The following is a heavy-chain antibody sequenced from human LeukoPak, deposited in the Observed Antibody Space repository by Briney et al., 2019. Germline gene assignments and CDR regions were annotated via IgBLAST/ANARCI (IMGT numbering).Heavy chain of an antibody. D-gene: IGHD3-3*01. Sequence: GESLKISCTGSGYTVTVYCIGWVRPIPGKGLEWMWIIYPGDSDTTYSPSFQGQVTISADKSISTAYLQWSSLKASDTAMYYCARTLWSCYYYYMDVWGKGTTVTVSS. V-gene: IGHV5-51*01. CDR2: IYPGDSDT. J-gene: IGHJ6*03. CDR1: GYTVTVYC. CDR3: ARTLWSCYYYYMDV.